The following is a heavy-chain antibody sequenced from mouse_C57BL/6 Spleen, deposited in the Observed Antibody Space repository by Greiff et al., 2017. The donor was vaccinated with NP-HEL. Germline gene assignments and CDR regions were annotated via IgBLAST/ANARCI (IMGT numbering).Heavy chain of an antibody. D-gene: IGHD2-2*01. CDR3: ARERGVGYDNYFDY. CDR2: INYDGSST. Sequence: EVKLVESEGGLVQPGSSMKLSCTASGFTFSDYYMAWVRQVPEKGLEWVANINYDGSSTYYLDSLKSRFIISRDNAKNILYLQMSSLKSEDTATYYCARERGVGYDNYFDYWGQGTTLTVSS. J-gene: IGHJ2*01. V-gene: IGHV5-16*01. CDR1: GFTFSDYY.